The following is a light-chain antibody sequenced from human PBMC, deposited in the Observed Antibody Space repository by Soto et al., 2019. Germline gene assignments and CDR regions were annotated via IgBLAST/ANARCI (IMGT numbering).Light chain of an antibody. CDR3: QQYNNWPPIT. J-gene: IGKJ5*01. Sequence: EILLTQSPATLSLSPGERATLSCRASQTVNNYIAWYQQKPGQAPRLIISGASTRATGIPARFSGSGSGTEFTLTISSLQSEDFAVYYCQQYNNWPPITFGQGTRLEIK. CDR2: GAS. V-gene: IGKV3-15*01. CDR1: QTVNNY.